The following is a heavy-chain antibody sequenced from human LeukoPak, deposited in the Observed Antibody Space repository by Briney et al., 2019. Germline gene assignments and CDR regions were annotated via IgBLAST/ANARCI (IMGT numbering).Heavy chain of an antibody. Sequence: GGSLRLSCAASGFSISSYAMSWVRQAPGKGLEWVSSISTSGSYIYYADSVKGRFTISRDNAKNSLYLQMNGLRAEDTAVYYCARDSSSSPYSFDYWGQGTLVTVSS. D-gene: IGHD6-6*01. CDR3: ARDSSSSPYSFDY. CDR2: ISTSGSYI. V-gene: IGHV3-21*01. J-gene: IGHJ4*02. CDR1: GFSISSYA.